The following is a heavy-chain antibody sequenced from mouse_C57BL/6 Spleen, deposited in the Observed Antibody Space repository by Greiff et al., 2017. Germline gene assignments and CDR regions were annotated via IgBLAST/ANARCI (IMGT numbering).Heavy chain of an antibody. D-gene: IGHD1-1*01. CDR3: ARKAHYYGSSYGYFDV. V-gene: IGHV1-69*01. Sequence: QIQLQQPGAELVMPGASVKLSCKASGYTFTSYWMHWVKQRPGQGLEWIGEIDPSDSYTNYNQKFKGKSTLTVDKSSSTAYMQLSSLTSEDSAVYYCARKAHYYGSSYGYFDVWGTGTTVTVSS. CDR1: GYTFTSYW. CDR2: IDPSDSYT. J-gene: IGHJ1*03.